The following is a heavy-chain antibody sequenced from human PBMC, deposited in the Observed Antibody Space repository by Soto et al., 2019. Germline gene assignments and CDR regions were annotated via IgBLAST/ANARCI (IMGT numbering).Heavy chain of an antibody. D-gene: IGHD2-15*01. V-gene: IGHV4-34*01. Sequence: SETLSLTCAVYGGSFSGYYWSWIRQPRGKGLEWIGEINHSGSTNYNPSLKSRVTISVDTSKNQFSLTLSSVTAADTAVYYCARGIRPYCSGGSCYPYYYYYYGMDVWGQGTTVTVSS. CDR1: GGSFSGYY. J-gene: IGHJ6*02. CDR2: INHSGST. CDR3: ARGIRPYCSGGSCYPYYYYYYGMDV.